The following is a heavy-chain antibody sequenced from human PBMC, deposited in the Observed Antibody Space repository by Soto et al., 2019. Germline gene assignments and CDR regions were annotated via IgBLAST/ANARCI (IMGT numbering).Heavy chain of an antibody. CDR1: GFTFSSYA. CDR2: ISGSGGST. Sequence: GGSLRLSCAASGFTFSSYAMSWVRQAPGKGLEWVSAISGSGGSTYYADSVKGRFTISRDNSKNTLYLQMNSLRAEDTAVYYCAKDKPPVVVAATSYYYYYYMDVWGKGTTVTVSS. CDR3: AKDKPPVVVAATSYYYYYYMDV. D-gene: IGHD2-15*01. J-gene: IGHJ6*03. V-gene: IGHV3-23*01.